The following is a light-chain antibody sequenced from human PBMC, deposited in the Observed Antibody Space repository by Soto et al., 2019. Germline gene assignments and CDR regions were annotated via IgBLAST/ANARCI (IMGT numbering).Light chain of an antibody. CDR2: DAS. V-gene: IGKV1-5*01. CDR1: QSINNR. J-gene: IGKJ1*01. CDR3: QQFIDGWT. Sequence: IQMTQSPSTLSSSIGDRVTITCRASQSINNRLAGDQQMPGKAPNLLIYDASTLESGVPSRFRGSGSETEFTLTISGLQPDDFATYYCQQFIDGWTFVQGTKVEIK.